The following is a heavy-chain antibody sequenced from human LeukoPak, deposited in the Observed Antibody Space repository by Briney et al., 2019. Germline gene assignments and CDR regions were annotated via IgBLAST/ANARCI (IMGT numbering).Heavy chain of an antibody. CDR1: GFTFTDYW. V-gene: IGHV3-7*01. CDR2: IRQDGGEK. D-gene: IGHD6-13*01. CDR3: ARDGTAAGLYFDL. Sequence: GGSLRLSCAVSGFTFTDYWVNWVCQAPGKGLEWVASIRQDGGEKSYVDSVKGRFTISRDNTKSSLYLQINSLRAEDTAVYYCARDGTAAGLYFDLWGQGTLVTVSS. J-gene: IGHJ4*01.